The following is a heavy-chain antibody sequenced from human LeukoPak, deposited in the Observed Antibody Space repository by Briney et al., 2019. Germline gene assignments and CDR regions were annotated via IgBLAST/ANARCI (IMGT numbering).Heavy chain of an antibody. J-gene: IGHJ5*02. Sequence: PGGSLRLSCAASGFTFSSYGMHWVRQAPGKGLEWVAFIRYDGSNEYYADSVKGRFTISRDNSKNTLYLQMNSLRAEDTAVYYCAKSGSSSFRFDPWGQGTLVTVSS. V-gene: IGHV3-30*02. CDR2: IRYDGSNE. CDR3: AKSGSSSFRFDP. D-gene: IGHD6-6*01. CDR1: GFTFSSYG.